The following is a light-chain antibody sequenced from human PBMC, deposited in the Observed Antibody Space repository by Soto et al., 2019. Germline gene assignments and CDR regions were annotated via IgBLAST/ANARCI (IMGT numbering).Light chain of an antibody. CDR1: QSISSW. CDR2: DAS. Sequence: DIQMTQSPSTLSASVGDRVTITCRASQSISSWLAWYQQKPGKAPKVLIFDASSLESGVPSRFSGSRSGTEFTLTISGLQPEDFAVYYCQQRSNWLPAFGQGTRLEIK. V-gene: IGKV1-5*01. CDR3: QQRSNWLPA. J-gene: IGKJ5*01.